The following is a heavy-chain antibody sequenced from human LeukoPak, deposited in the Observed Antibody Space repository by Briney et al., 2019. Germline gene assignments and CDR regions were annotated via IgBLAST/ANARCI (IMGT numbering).Heavy chain of an antibody. CDR2: IYSGGST. CDR1: GFTVSNNY. V-gene: IGHV3-53*01. J-gene: IGHJ4*02. D-gene: IGHD3-22*01. Sequence: GGSLRLSCAASGFTVSNNYMNWVRQAPGKGLEWVPLIYSGGSTYYADSVKGRFTISRDNSKNTLYLQMDSLRAEDTAVYYCARDLSWSSGYFSGSNDYWGQGTLVTVSS. CDR3: ARDLSWSSGYFSGSNDY.